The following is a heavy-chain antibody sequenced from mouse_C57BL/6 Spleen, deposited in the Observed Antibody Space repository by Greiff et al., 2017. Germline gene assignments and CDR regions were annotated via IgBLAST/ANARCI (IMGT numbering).Heavy chain of an antibody. CDR3: ARKGYYYGSSYHAMED. D-gene: IGHD1-1*01. Sequence: QVHVKQSGPGLVQPSQSLSITCTVSGFSLTSYGVHWVRQSPGQGLEWLGVIWSGGSTDYNAAFISSLSISKDNSKSQVFFKMNSLQADDTAIYYCARKGYYYGSSYHAMEDWGQGTSVTVSA. CDR2: IWSGGST. V-gene: IGHV2-2*01. CDR1: GFSLTSYG. J-gene: IGHJ4*01.